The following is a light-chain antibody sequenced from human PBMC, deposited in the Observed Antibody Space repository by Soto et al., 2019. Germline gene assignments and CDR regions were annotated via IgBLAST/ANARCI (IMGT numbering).Light chain of an antibody. V-gene: IGLV2-8*01. Sequence: QSALTQPPSASGSPGQSGTISCTGTKNDIGVYDFVSWYQHHPGKAPRLIIYEVVQRPSGVPDRFSGSKSGNTASLTVSGLQAADEADYFCKSYAGSYTYVFGSGTKLTVL. J-gene: IGLJ1*01. CDR2: EVV. CDR3: KSYAGSYTYV. CDR1: KNDIGVYDF.